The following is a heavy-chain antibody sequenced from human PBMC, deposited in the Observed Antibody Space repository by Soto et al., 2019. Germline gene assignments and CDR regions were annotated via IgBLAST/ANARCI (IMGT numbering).Heavy chain of an antibody. CDR2: INGRGGST. J-gene: IGHJ4*02. V-gene: IGHV3-23*01. D-gene: IGHD3-3*01. Sequence: GGALKLYCVASGVTFSSHAMSWVRQAPGKGLEWVSGINGRGGSTYYADSVKGRFTISRDNSKNTLYLQMSTLRADDTAVYYCAKSATFWSPPPNFDYWGRGTLVTSPQ. CDR1: GVTFSSHA. CDR3: AKSATFWSPPPNFDY.